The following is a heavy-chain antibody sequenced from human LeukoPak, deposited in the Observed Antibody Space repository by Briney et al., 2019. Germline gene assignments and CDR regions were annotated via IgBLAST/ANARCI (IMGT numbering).Heavy chain of an antibody. J-gene: IGHJ4*02. CDR3: ATSGWYLLPGVY. CDR1: GGSISSSSYY. CDR2: IYYSGST. V-gene: IGHV4-39*01. Sequence: SSETLSLTCTVSGGSISSSSYYWGWIRQPPGKGLEWIGSIYYSGSTYYNPSLESRVTISVDTSKNQFSLKLSSVTAADTAVYYCATSGWYLLPGVYWGQGTLVTVSS. D-gene: IGHD6-19*01.